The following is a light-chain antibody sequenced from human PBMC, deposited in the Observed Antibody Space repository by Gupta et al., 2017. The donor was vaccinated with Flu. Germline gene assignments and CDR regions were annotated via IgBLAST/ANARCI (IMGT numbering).Light chain of an antibody. CDR3: HSYTGGTTPWV. CDR2: EVN. J-gene: IGLJ2*01. CDR1: NSVIGAY. V-gene: IGLV2-14*01. Sequence: QSITTSCTGSNSVIGAYVSWYQHHPGRVPKLMIYEVNNRRSGISNRFSGSKSGNTASLTISGLQAEDEADYYCHSYTGGTTPWVFGGGTKLTVL.